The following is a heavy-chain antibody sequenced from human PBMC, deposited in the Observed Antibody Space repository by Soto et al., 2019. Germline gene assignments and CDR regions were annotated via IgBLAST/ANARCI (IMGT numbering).Heavy chain of an antibody. CDR1: GFTFSSYG. D-gene: IGHD3-9*01. Sequence: QVQLVESGGGVVQPGRSLRLSCAASGFTFSSYGMHWVRQAPGKGLEWVAVISYDGSNKYYADSVKGRFTISRDNSKNTLYLKMNRLKAEDTVVYYCAREAADYDKILGGGFDYWGQGTLVTVSS. V-gene: IGHV3-30*03. CDR3: AREAADYDKILGGGFDY. CDR2: ISYDGSNK. J-gene: IGHJ4*02.